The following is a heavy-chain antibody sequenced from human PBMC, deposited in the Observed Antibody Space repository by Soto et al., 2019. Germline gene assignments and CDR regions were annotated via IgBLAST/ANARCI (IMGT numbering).Heavy chain of an antibody. J-gene: IGHJ5*02. Sequence: PSETLSLTCNVSGDSIRSYFWSWIRQPPGKGLEWIGYIPYSGGPTYNPSLKSRVTISIDTSKKQFSLKMTSVTAAATAVYYCASSKMGLISVLETWGQGTLVTVSS. CDR1: GDSIRSYF. CDR3: ASSKMGLISVLET. D-gene: IGHD2-8*01. CDR2: IPYSGGP. V-gene: IGHV4-59*01.